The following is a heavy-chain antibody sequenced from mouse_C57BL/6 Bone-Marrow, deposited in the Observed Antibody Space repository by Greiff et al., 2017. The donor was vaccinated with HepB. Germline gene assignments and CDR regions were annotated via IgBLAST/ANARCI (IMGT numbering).Heavy chain of an antibody. V-gene: IGHV1-80*01. CDR2: IYPGDGDT. Sequence: QVQLKESGAELVKPGASVKISCKASGYAFSSYWMNWVKQRPGKGLEWIGQIYPGDGDTNYNGKFKGKATLTADKSSSTAYMQLSSLTSEDSAVYFCARGAYYSKGYAMDYWGQGTSVTVSS. CDR3: ARGAYYSKGYAMDY. J-gene: IGHJ4*01. D-gene: IGHD2-5*01. CDR1: GYAFSSYW.